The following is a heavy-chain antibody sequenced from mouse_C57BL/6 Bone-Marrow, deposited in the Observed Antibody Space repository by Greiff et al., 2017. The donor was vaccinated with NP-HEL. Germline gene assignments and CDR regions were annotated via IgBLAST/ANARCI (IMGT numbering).Heavy chain of an antibody. Sequence: QVQLKESGAELAKPGASVKLSCKASGYTFTSYWMHWVKQRPGQGLEWIGYINPRSGYTEYNQKFKDKATLTADKSSSTAYMQLRSLPYEHSAVYYCASDKASTGTRAMDYWGQGTSVTVSA. D-gene: IGHD4-1*02. J-gene: IGHJ4*01. V-gene: IGHV1-7*01. CDR2: INPRSGYT. CDR3: ASDKASTGTRAMDY. CDR1: GYTFTSYW.